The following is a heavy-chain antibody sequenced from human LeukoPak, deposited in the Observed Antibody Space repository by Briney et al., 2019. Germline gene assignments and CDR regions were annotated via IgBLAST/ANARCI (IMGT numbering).Heavy chain of an antibody. CDR2: ISYDGSNK. J-gene: IGHJ4*02. Sequence: GGSLRISCAASGFTFSSYGMHWVRQAPGKGLEWVAVISYDGSNKYYADSVKGRFTISRDNSKNTLYLQMNSLRAEDTAVYYCAKERDSSGWYYFDYWGQGTLVTVSS. CDR3: AKERDSSGWYYFDY. V-gene: IGHV3-30*18. D-gene: IGHD6-19*01. CDR1: GFTFSSYG.